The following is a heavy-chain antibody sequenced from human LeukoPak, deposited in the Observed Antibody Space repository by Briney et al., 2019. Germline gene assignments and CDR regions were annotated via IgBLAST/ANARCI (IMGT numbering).Heavy chain of an antibody. CDR3: ARLSRLVESWFDP. J-gene: IGHJ5*02. CDR2: MYYSGTT. D-gene: IGHD2-8*02. CDR1: GASISGSSDY. V-gene: IGHV4-39*01. Sequence: SETLSLTCTVSGASISGSSDYWGWIRQPPGKGLEWIGTMYYSGTTYYNPSLKSRVTISVDTSKNQFSLKMTSVTAADTAVYYCARLSRLVESWFDPWGQGTLVTVSS.